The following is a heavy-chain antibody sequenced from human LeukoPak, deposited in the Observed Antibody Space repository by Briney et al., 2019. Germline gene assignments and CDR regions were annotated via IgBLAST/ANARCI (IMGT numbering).Heavy chain of an antibody. Sequence: TPSETLSLTCTVSGGSINSYYWSWIRQPPGKGLEWIGYIYYSGTTNYNPSLKSRVTISVDTSKNQFSLKLSSVTAADTAVYYCARRVGIYFDYWGQGTLVTDSS. D-gene: IGHD3-10*01. J-gene: IGHJ4*02. CDR3: ARRVGIYFDY. V-gene: IGHV4-59*08. CDR1: GGSINSYY. CDR2: IYYSGTT.